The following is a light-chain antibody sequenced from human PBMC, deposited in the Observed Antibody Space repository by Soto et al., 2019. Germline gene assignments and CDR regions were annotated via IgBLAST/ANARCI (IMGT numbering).Light chain of an antibody. CDR3: GTWDSSLSVVL. V-gene: IGLV1-51*01. Sequence: QSVLTQPPSVSAAAGQKVTISCSGSYSKIGSNFVSWYQHFPGSAPKLLIYDNSQRPSGIPDRFSGSKSGSSATLAITGLQTGDEADYYCGTWDSSLSVVLFGGGTKLTVL. CDR1: YSKIGSNF. J-gene: IGLJ2*01. CDR2: DNS.